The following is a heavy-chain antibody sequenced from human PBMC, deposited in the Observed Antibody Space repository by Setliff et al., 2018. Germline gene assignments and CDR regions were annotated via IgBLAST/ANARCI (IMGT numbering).Heavy chain of an antibody. CDR3: ARGSVEYSRGWYYFDY. D-gene: IGHD6-19*01. Sequence: SVKVSCKASGYTFTRHGISWVRQAPGQGLEWMGGIIPIFGSANYARKFQGRVTVTADESTSTAYMELSSLRSEDTAVYYCARGSVEYSRGWYYFDYWAQGTLVTVSS. J-gene: IGHJ4*02. CDR2: IIPIFGSA. V-gene: IGHV1-69*13. CDR1: GYTFTRHG.